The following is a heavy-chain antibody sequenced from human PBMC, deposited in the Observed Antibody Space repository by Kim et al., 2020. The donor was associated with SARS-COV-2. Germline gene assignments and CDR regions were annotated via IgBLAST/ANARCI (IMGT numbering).Heavy chain of an antibody. CDR3: ARSVTMMYYFDY. V-gene: IGHV4-34*01. D-gene: IGHD3-22*01. Sequence: YSPSVQSQVTISVNTSKNQVSLELSSETAADTAVYYCARSVTMMYYFDYWGQGTLVTVSS. J-gene: IGHJ4*02.